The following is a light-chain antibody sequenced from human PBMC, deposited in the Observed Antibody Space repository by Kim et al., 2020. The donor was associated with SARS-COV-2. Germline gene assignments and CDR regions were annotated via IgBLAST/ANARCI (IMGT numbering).Light chain of an antibody. CDR3: QQRSNWPPGT. J-gene: IGKJ4*01. Sequence: EIVLTQSPATLSLSPGERATLSCRASQSVSSYLAWYQQKPGQAPRLLIYDASNRATGIPARFSGSGSGTDFTLTISSLEPEDFAVYYCQQRSNWPPGTFVGGTKGDIK. V-gene: IGKV3-11*01. CDR2: DAS. CDR1: QSVSSY.